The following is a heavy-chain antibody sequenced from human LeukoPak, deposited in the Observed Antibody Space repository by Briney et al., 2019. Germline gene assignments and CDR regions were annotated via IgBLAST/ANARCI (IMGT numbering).Heavy chain of an antibody. CDR2: IGAYNGNT. CDR3: ARAGSSWLNYYYYGMDV. Sequence: ASVKVSCKASGYTFTSYGISWVRQAPGQGLEWMGWIGAYNGNTNYAQKLQGRVTMTTDTSTSTAYMELRSLRSDDTAVYYCARAGSSWLNYYYYGMDVWGQGTTVTVSS. J-gene: IGHJ6*02. D-gene: IGHD6-13*01. CDR1: GYTFTSYG. V-gene: IGHV1-18*01.